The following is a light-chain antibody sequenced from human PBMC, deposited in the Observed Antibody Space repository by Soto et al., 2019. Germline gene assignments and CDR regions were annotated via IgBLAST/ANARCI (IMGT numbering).Light chain of an antibody. CDR1: SSDVGSYNL. J-gene: IGLJ1*01. CDR2: EGS. Sequence: QSALTQPASVSGSPGQSITISCTGTSSDVGSYNLVSWYQQHPGKAPKLMIYEGSKRPSGVSNRFSGSKSGNTASLTISGLQAEDEADYYCCSYAGSSTFRLFGTGTKLTVL. V-gene: IGLV2-23*03. CDR3: CSYAGSSTFRL.